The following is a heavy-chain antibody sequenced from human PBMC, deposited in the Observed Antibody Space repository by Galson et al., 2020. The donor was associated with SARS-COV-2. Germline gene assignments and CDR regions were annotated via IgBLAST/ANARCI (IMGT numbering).Heavy chain of an antibody. J-gene: IGHJ6*03. CDR3: ARDPFVSNSFWSGYKYYYYMDV. D-gene: IGHD3-3*01. V-gene: IGHV3-30*01. CDR2: ISYDGTDK. CDR1: GFSFTTFG. Sequence: GESLKISCVASGFSFTTFGIHWVRQSPGKGLEWVAVISYDGTDKNYADSVKGRFTISRDNSKNTMYLQMNSLRAEDTAVYYCARDPFVSNSFWSGYKYYYYMDVWGNGTTVTVSS.